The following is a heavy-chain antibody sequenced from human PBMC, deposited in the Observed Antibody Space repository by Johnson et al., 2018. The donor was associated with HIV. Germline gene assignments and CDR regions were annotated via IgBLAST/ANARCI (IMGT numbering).Heavy chain of an antibody. CDR3: AKDRWEGDAFDI. V-gene: IGHV3-11*01. CDR2: ISRSGSTI. CDR1: GFTFSDYY. D-gene: IGHD1-26*01. J-gene: IGHJ3*02. Sequence: QVQLVESGGGLVKPGGSLRLSCAASGFTFSDYYMSWIRQAPGKGLEWVSYISRSGSTIYYADSVKGRFTISRDNAKNSLYLQMNSLRAEDRAVYSCAKDRWEGDAFDIWGQGTMVTVSS.